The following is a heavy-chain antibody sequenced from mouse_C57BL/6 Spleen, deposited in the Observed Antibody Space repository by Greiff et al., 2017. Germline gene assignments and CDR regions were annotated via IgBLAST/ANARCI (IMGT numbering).Heavy chain of an antibody. CDR1: GYTFTSYW. V-gene: IGHV1-50*01. J-gene: IGHJ2*01. Sequence: VQLQQPGAELVKPGASVKLSCKASGYTFTSYWMQWVKQRPGQGLAWIGEIDPSDSYTNYNQKFQGKATLTVDTSSSTAYMQLSSLTSEDSAVYYCARGEVRRTGFDYWGQGTTLTVSS. D-gene: IGHD2-14*01. CDR2: IDPSDSYT. CDR3: ARGEVRRTGFDY.